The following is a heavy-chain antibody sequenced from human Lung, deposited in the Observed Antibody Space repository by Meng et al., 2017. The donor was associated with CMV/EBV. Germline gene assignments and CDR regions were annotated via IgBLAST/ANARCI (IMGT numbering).Heavy chain of an antibody. Sequence: GEXXKISCAASGFTFSSYAMTWVRQAPGKGLEWVSQISASGDSTYYAGSVKGRFTISRDNSKNTLYLQMNSLRAADTAIYYCAKASRGGWGGWFDPWGQGTLVTVSS. CDR1: GFTFSSYA. J-gene: IGHJ5*02. V-gene: IGHV3-23*01. CDR3: AKASRGGWGGWFDP. CDR2: ISASGDST. D-gene: IGHD3-16*01.